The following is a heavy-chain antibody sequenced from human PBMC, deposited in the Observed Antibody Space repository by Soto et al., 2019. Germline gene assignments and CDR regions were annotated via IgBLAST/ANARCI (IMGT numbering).Heavy chain of an antibody. V-gene: IGHV4-30-4*01. Sequence: QVQLQESGPGLVKPSQTLSLTCTVSGGSISSGDYYWSWIRQPPGKGLEWIGYIYYSGSPYYTPSLKSRVTISVDPSKSHFSLKLSSATAADTAVYYRARDRPDGRRLHPWGQGPLVNVSS. CDR3: ARDRPDGRRLHP. J-gene: IGHJ5*02. CDR2: IYYSGSP. D-gene: IGHD6-6*01. CDR1: GGSISSGDYY.